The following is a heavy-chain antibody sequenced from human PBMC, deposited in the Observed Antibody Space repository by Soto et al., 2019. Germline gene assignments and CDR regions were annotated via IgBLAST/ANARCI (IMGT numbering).Heavy chain of an antibody. V-gene: IGHV1-69*13. D-gene: IGHD6-19*01. CDR2: IIPIFGTA. CDR1: GGTFSSYA. Sequence: ASVKVSCKASGGTFSSYAISWVRQAPGQGLEWMGGIIPIFGTANYAQKFQGRVTITADESTSTAYMELSSLRSEDTAVYYCARVGKAVVAFDIWGQGTIVTVS. J-gene: IGHJ3*02. CDR3: ARVGKAVVAFDI.